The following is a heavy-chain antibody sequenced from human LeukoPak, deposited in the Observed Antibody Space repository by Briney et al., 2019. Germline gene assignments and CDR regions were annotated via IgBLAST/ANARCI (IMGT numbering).Heavy chain of an antibody. CDR3: ARSYSYGKFDY. D-gene: IGHD5-18*01. CDR1: GYXFTSYW. CDR2: IYPGDCDT. V-gene: IGHV5-51*01. J-gene: IGHJ4*02. Sequence: GESLKISCNGSGYXFTSYWICWGRQMPGKGLEWMGIIYPGDCDTRYSPSFQGQVTISADKSISTAYLQWSSLKASDTAMYYCARSYSYGKFDYWGQETLVTVSS.